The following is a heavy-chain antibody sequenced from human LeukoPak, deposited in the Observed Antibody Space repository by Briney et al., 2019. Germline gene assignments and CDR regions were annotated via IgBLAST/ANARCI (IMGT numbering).Heavy chain of an antibody. CDR3: ARDGLRYYYDSSGYNYGMDV. CDR2: TNPNSGGT. J-gene: IGHJ6*02. Sequence: VASVTVSCKASGYTFTGYYMHWVRQAPGQGLEWMGRTNPNSGGTNYAQKFQGRVTMTRDTSISTAYMELSRLRSDDTAVYYCARDGLRYYYDSSGYNYGMDVWGQGTTVTVSS. V-gene: IGHV1-2*06. CDR1: GYTFTGYY. D-gene: IGHD3-22*01.